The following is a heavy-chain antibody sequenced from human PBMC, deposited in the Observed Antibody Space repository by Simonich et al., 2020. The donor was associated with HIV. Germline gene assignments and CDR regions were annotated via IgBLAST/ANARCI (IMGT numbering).Heavy chain of an antibody. CDR3: ARVWGGDYSALQY. D-gene: IGHD7-27*01. J-gene: IGHJ1*01. CDR2: MSSRDSTI. V-gene: IGHV3-48*03. CDR1: GFTFTSYE. Sequence: EVQLVESGGGLVQPGGSLRLSCAASGFTFTSYEMNWVRQAPGKGLEGVSYMSSRDSTIYYADSVKGRFTISRDNAKNSLYLQMNSLRPEDTAVYYCARVWGGDYSALQYWGQGTLVTVSS.